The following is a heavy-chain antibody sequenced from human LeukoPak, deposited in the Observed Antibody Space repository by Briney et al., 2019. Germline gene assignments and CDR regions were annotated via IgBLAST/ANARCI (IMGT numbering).Heavy chain of an antibody. D-gene: IGHD3-10*01. J-gene: IGHJ3*02. Sequence: GGSLRLSCAASGFTFDDYTMHWVRQAPGKGLEWVSGISWNSGSIGYADSVKGRFTISRDNAKNSLYLQMNSLRAEDTALYYCAKGRFGELLGSDAFDIWGQGTMVTVSS. CDR1: GFTFDDYT. V-gene: IGHV3-9*01. CDR3: AKGRFGELLGSDAFDI. CDR2: ISWNSGSI.